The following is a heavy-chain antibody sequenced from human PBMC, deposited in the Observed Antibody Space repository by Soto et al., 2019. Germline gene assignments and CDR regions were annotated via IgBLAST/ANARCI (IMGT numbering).Heavy chain of an antibody. CDR1: GDSVSSPTSA. CDR3: ARDPDYFDGMDV. D-gene: IGHD4-17*01. V-gene: IGHV6-1*01. CDR2: TYYRSRWYH. J-gene: IGHJ6*02. Sequence: SQTLSLTCAISGDSVSSPTSAWNWIRQSPSRGLEWLGRTYYRSRWYHDYAVSVRSRVIINPDTSNNRFSLHLNSVTPEDTAVYYCARDPDYFDGMDVWGQATTVTVSS.